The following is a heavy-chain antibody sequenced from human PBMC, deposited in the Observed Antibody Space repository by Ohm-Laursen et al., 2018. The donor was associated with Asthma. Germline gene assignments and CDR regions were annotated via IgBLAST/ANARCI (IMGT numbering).Heavy chain of an antibody. CDR3: ARNGPEWELPGREYSLHH. Sequence: SLRLSCTASGYTFSRYSIHWVRQIPGKGLEWVASISTASTFIYYGDSVRGRFTTTRDNAKNLVYLQMDSLRVEDTALYYCARNGPEWELPGREYSLHHWGEGTLVTVSS. D-gene: IGHD1-26*01. V-gene: IGHV3-21*01. J-gene: IGHJ1*01. CDR2: ISTASTFI. CDR1: GYTFSRYS.